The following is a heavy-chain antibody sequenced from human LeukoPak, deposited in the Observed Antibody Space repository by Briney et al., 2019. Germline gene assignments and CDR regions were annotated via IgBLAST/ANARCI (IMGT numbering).Heavy chain of an antibody. D-gene: IGHD2-15*01. V-gene: IGHV3-21*01. Sequence: GGSLRLSCAASGFTFISYTISWVRQAPGKGLEWVSSISGSSSYIYYADSVKGRFTISRDNAKNSLYLQMNSLRTEDTAVYYCAREAKLSCSGGSCSFDYWGQGTLVTVSS. J-gene: IGHJ4*02. CDR3: AREAKLSCSGGSCSFDY. CDR1: GFTFISYT. CDR2: ISGSSSYI.